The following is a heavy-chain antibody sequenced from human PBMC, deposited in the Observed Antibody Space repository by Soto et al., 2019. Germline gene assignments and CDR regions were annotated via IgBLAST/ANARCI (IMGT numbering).Heavy chain of an antibody. CDR1: GFTFSSYA. J-gene: IGHJ3*02. V-gene: IGHV3-30-3*01. CDR2: ISYDGSNK. D-gene: IGHD3-10*01. CDR3: AREPHYYGSGDEAFDI. Sequence: PGGSLRLSCAASGFTFSSYAMHWVRQAPGKGLEWVAVISYDGSNKYYADSVKGRFTISRDNSKNTLYLQMNSLRAEDTAVYYCAREPHYYGSGDEAFDIWGQGTMVTV.